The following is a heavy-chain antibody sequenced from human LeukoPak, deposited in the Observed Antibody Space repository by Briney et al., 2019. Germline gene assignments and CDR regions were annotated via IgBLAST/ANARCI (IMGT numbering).Heavy chain of an antibody. V-gene: IGHV3-23*01. CDR2: ISGSGGNT. CDR3: AKLPTFAHFDY. Sequence: GGSLRLSCAASGFTFRRYGMSWVRQAPGKGLEWVSAISGSGGNTFYGDSVKGRFTISRDNSRNTLYLQMNSLRAEDTAVYYCAKLPTFAHFDYWGQGTLVTVSS. J-gene: IGHJ4*02. D-gene: IGHD2/OR15-2a*01. CDR1: GFTFRRYG.